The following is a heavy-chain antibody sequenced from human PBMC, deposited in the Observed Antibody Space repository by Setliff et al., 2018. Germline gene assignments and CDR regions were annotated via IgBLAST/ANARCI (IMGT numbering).Heavy chain of an antibody. CDR1: GGSISSYY. CDR2: IYYSGST. CDR3: ARLEAVRRFWSGYYYDYYYYYMDV. J-gene: IGHJ6*03. V-gene: IGHV4-59*08. D-gene: IGHD3-3*01. Sequence: PSETLSLTCTVSGGSISSYYWSWIRQPPGKGLEWIGYIYYSGSTNYNPSPKSRVTIPVDTSKNQFSLKLSSVTAADTAVYYCARLEAVRRFWSGYYYDYYYYYMDVWGKGTTVTVSS.